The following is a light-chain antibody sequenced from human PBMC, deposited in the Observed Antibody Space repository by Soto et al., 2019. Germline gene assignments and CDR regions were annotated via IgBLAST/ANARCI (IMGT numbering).Light chain of an antibody. CDR1: TGEVSSGNF. J-gene: IGLJ1*01. V-gene: IGLV7-43*01. CDR3: LLYYGGAGL. CDR2: STD. Sequence: QAVVTQEPSLTVSPGGKVTLTCASSTGEVSSGNFPNWFQQKPGQAPRPLTYSTDSKYSWTPARFSGSLVGDKAALTLSGVQPEDEADYYCLLYYGGAGLFGTGAKLTVL.